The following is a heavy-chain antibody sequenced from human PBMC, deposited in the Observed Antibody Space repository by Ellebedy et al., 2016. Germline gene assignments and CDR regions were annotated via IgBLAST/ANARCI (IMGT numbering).Heavy chain of an antibody. Sequence: ASVKVSCKASGYTFTSYAMNWVRQAPGQGLEWMGWINTNSGKPTYAQGFTGRFVFSLDTSVSTAYLQISSLKAEDTAVYYCARADPDIVATIGGYNRFDPWGQGTLVTVSS. V-gene: IGHV7-4-1*02. CDR3: ARADPDIVATIGGYNRFDP. CDR1: GYTFTSYA. CDR2: INTNSGKP. J-gene: IGHJ5*02. D-gene: IGHD5-12*01.